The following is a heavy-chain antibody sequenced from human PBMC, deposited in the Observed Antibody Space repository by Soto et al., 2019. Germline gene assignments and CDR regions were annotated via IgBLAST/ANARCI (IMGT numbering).Heavy chain of an antibody. CDR1: GGTFSSYA. Sequence: SVKVSCKASGGTFSSYAISWVRQAPGQGLEWMGGIIPIFGTANYAQKFQGRVTITADESTSTAYMELSSLRSEDTAVYYCARDYYDSSGYYYDQDPFDYWGQGTLVTVSS. J-gene: IGHJ4*02. V-gene: IGHV1-69*13. CDR3: ARDYYDSSGYYYDQDPFDY. CDR2: IIPIFGTA. D-gene: IGHD3-22*01.